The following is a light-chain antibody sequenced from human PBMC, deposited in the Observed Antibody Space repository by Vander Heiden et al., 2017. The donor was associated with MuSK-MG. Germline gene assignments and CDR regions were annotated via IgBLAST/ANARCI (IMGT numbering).Light chain of an antibody. Sequence: DIVMTETLLSLSVIAGQPASISCKSSQSLLHSAGKTYLYWYLPKPGQPPQRLIYEVSKRLSGVPDRFSGSGSGTDFTLKISRVEAEDVGVYYGMQSIQLPPEYTFGQGTKLEIK. CDR2: EVS. V-gene: IGKV2D-29*01. J-gene: IGKJ2*01. CDR3: MQSIQLPPEYT. CDR1: QSLLHSAGKTY.